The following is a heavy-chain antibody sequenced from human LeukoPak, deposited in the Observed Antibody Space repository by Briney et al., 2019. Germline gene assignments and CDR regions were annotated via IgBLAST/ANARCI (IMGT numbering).Heavy chain of an antibody. Sequence: GASVKVSCKASGGTFNSYAISWVRQAPGQGLEWMGWISAYNGNTNYAQKLQGRVTMTTDTSTSTAYMELRSLRSDDTAVYYCARRSGGFGELLSINSPYYYYMDVWGKGTTVTVSS. J-gene: IGHJ6*03. CDR3: ARRSGGFGELLSINSPYYYYMDV. CDR1: GGTFNSYA. V-gene: IGHV1-18*01. CDR2: ISAYNGNT. D-gene: IGHD3-10*01.